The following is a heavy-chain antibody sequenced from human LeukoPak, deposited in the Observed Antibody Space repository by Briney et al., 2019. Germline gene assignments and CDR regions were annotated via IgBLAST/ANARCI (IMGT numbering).Heavy chain of an antibody. CDR2: IIPIFGTA. V-gene: IGHV1-69*13. J-gene: IGHJ6*02. Sequence: ASVTVSCKASGGTFSSYTISWVRQAPGQGLEWMGGIIPIFGTANYAQKFQGRVTITADESTSTAYMELSSLRSEDTAVYYCARGRYSSSINSMDVWGQGTTVTASS. CDR1: GGTFSSYT. D-gene: IGHD6-6*01. CDR3: ARGRYSSSINSMDV.